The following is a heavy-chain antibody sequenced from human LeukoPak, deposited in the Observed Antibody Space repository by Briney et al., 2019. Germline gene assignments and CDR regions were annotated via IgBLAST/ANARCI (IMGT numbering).Heavy chain of an antibody. CDR2: IIPIFGTA. D-gene: IGHD3-3*01. J-gene: IGHJ4*02. Sequence: SVKVSFKASGGTFSSYAISWVRQAPGQGLEWMGGIIPIFGTANYAQKFQGRVTITTDESTSTAYMELSSLRSEDTAVYYCAAGEGVIRNDFWSGPRFWGQGTLVTVSS. CDR3: AAGEGVIRNDFWSGPRF. V-gene: IGHV1-69*05. CDR1: GGTFSSYA.